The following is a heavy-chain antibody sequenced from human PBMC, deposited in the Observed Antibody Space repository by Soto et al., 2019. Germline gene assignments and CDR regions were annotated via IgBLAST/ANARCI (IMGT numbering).Heavy chain of an antibody. V-gene: IGHV4-59*01. Sequence: SETLSLTCTVSGGSLSGYYWSWIRQPPGKGLEWIGDFYSSGSPHHNPSLKNRVSISEDMSKNEFSLKLSSVTAADTAIYYCAREFYYDSSGIGFDSWGQGTLVTV. CDR2: FYSSGSP. D-gene: IGHD3-22*01. CDR1: GGSLSGYY. J-gene: IGHJ4*02. CDR3: AREFYYDSSGIGFDS.